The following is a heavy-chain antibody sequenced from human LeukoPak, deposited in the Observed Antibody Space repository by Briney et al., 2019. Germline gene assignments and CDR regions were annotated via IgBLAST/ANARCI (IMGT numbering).Heavy chain of an antibody. Sequence: PSETLSLTCTASGGSISSGTYYWAWIRQPPGKGLEWIGSIFYSGSTYYNPSLKSRVTISADTSKNQFSLKLSSVTAADTAVYYCARLDDGDSSAYSLYFFDFWGQGTLVTVSS. V-gene: IGHV4-39*01. CDR2: IFYSGST. CDR3: ARLDDGDSSAYSLYFFDF. J-gene: IGHJ4*02. CDR1: GGSISSGTYY. D-gene: IGHD3-22*01.